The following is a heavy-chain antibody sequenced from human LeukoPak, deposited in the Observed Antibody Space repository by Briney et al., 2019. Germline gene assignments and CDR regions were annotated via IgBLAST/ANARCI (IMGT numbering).Heavy chain of an antibody. V-gene: IGHV3-33*01. J-gene: IGHJ4*02. CDR3: ARDLYYYDSSGPSGY. CDR1: GFTFSSYG. D-gene: IGHD3-22*01. Sequence: PGGSLRLSCAASGFTFSSYGMHRVRQAPGKGLEWVAVIWYDGSNKYYADSVKGRFTISRDNSKNTPYLQMNSLRAEDTAVYYCARDLYYYDSSGPSGYWGQGTLVTVSS. CDR2: IWYDGSNK.